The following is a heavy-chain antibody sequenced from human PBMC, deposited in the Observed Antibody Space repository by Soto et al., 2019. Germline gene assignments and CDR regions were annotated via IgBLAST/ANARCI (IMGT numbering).Heavy chain of an antibody. D-gene: IGHD3-3*01. CDR1: GFSLSTSGMC. CDR2: IDWDDDK. CDR3: ARAFRLTNYDFWSVAWFDP. Sequence: GSGPTLVNPTQTLTLTCTFSGFSLSTSGMCVSWIRQPPGKALEWLALIDWDDDKYYSTSLKTRLTISKDTSKNKVVLTMTNMDPVDTATYYCARAFRLTNYDFWSVAWFDPWGQGTLVTVSS. V-gene: IGHV2-70*01. J-gene: IGHJ5*02.